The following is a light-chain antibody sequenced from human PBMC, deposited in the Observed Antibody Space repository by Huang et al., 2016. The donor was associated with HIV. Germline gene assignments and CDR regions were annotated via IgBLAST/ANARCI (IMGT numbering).Light chain of an antibody. CDR3: QQYNNWPPYS. CDR2: GAS. CDR1: QSVSNN. V-gene: IGKV3-15*01. J-gene: IGKJ2*03. Sequence: EIVMTQSPATLSVSPGERATLSCRASQSVSNNLAWYQLKPGQAPRLLLYGASSRATGIPARFSGSGSGTEFTLTISSLQSEDSALYSCQQYNNWPPYSFGQGTKLEIK.